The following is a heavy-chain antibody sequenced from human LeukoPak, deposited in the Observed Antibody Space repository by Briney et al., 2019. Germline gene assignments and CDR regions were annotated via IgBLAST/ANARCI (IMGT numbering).Heavy chain of an antibody. Sequence: GGSLRLSCAASGFTFDDYGMSWVRQAPGKGLEWVSGINWNGGSTGYADSVKGRFTISRDNAKNSLYLQMNSLRAEDTAVYYCATVGYSSGWHSPIDYWGQGTLVTVSS. J-gene: IGHJ4*02. CDR2: INWNGGST. V-gene: IGHV3-20*04. CDR3: ATVGYSSGWHSPIDY. D-gene: IGHD6-19*01. CDR1: GFTFDDYG.